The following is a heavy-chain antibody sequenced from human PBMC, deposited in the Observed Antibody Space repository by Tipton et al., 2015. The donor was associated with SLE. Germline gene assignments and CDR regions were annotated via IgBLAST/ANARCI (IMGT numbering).Heavy chain of an antibody. CDR2: IYYTGST. Sequence: TLSLTCTVSGGSVSSGSYYWSWIRQPPGKGLEWIGYIYYTGSTNYNPSLKSRVTISVDTSKSQFSLNLNSVTAADTAMYYCASIYYDTSAYYRTYNFDYWGQGTLVTVSS. CDR1: GGSVSSGSYY. J-gene: IGHJ4*02. CDR3: ASIYYDTSAYYRTYNFDY. D-gene: IGHD3-22*01. V-gene: IGHV4-61*01.